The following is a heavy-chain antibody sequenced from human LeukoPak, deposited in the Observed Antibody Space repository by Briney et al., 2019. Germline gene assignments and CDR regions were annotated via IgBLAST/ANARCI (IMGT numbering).Heavy chain of an antibody. CDR3: ARDPLTLYDYYMDV. CDR1: GFTFSTFS. J-gene: IGHJ6*03. Sequence: PGGSLRLSCGASGFTFSTFSMNWVRQAPGKGLEWVSYISSSSSTIYYADSVKGRFTISRDNAKNSLYLQMNSLRAEDTAVYYCARDPLTLYDYYMDVWGKGTTVTVSS. D-gene: IGHD3-9*01. CDR2: ISSSSSTI. V-gene: IGHV3-48*04.